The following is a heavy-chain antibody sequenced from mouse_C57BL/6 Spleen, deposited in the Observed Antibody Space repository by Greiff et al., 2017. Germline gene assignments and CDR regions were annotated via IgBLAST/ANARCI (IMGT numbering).Heavy chain of an antibody. V-gene: IGHV14-4*01. CDR3: TNYDEAYFDY. J-gene: IGHJ2*01. CDR2: IDPENGDT. Sequence: EVQLQQSGAELVRPGASVKLSCTASGFNIKDDYMHWVKQRPEQGLEWIGWIDPENGDTESASKFQVKATITADTSSNTAYLQLSSLTSEDTAVYYCTNYDEAYFDYWGQGTTLTGSS. CDR1: GFNIKDDY. D-gene: IGHD2-4*01.